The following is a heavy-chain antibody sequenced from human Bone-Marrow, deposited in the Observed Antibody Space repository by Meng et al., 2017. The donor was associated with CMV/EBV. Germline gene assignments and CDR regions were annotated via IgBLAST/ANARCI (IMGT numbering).Heavy chain of an antibody. Sequence: ASVKVSCKASGGTFSSYGISWVRQAPGQGLEWMGWISAYNGNTNYAQKLQGRVTMTTDTSTSTAYMELRSLRSDDTAVYYCARDSGPIVVVPTSRSHPWFDPWGQGTLVTVSS. CDR2: ISAYNGNT. CDR1: GGTFSSYG. D-gene: IGHD2-2*01. CDR3: ARDSGPIVVVPTSRSHPWFDP. J-gene: IGHJ5*02. V-gene: IGHV1-18*01.